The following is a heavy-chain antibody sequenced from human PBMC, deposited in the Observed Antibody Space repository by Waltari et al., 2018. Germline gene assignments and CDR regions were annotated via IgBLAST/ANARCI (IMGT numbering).Heavy chain of an antibody. CDR1: GGSISSGGYY. V-gene: IGHV4-31*03. CDR3: AGGRLTGHSSSSYMDV. Sequence: QVQLQESGPGLVKPSQTLSLTCTVSGGSISSGGYYWSWIRQHPGKGLEWIGDIYYSGSTYYNPPVKIRVTIAGDTSKNQCSLKLGAVTAAETAVYYWAGGRLTGHSSSSYMDVWGKGTTVTVSS. J-gene: IGHJ6*03. CDR2: IYYSGST. D-gene: IGHD6-6*01.